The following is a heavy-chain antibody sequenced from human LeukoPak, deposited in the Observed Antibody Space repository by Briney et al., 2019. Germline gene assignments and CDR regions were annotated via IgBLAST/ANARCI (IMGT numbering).Heavy chain of an antibody. CDR3: ARVFAGRNWFDP. Sequence: GASVKVSCKASGYTFTSYYMHWVRQAPGQGLEWMGIINPSGGSTSYAQKFQGRVTMTRDTSTSTVYMELSSLRSEDTAVYYRARVFAGRNWFDPWGQGTLVTVSS. D-gene: IGHD3-3*01. CDR2: INPSGGST. V-gene: IGHV1-46*01. J-gene: IGHJ5*02. CDR1: GYTFTSYY.